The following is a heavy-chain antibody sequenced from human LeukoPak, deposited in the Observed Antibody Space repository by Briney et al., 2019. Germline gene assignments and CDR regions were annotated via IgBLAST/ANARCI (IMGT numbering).Heavy chain of an antibody. CDR1: GGSISSSSYY. J-gene: IGHJ3*02. D-gene: IGHD3-16*01. CDR3: AREPITSGGNDAFDI. Sequence: SETLSLTCTVSGGSISSSSYYWAWIRQPPGTGLEWIGSIYSTGSTYKNPSLKSRVTISIDTSKNQFSLKLNSVTAADTAVFYCAREPITSGGNDAFDIWGQGTMVTVSS. CDR2: IYSTGST. V-gene: IGHV4-39*02.